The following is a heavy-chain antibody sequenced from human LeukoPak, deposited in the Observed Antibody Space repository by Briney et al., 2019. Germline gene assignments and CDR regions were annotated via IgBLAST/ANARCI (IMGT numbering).Heavy chain of an antibody. V-gene: IGHV1-18*01. CDR2: ISAYNGNT. D-gene: IGHD3-10*01. J-gene: IGHJ5*02. Sequence: GASVKVSCKASGYTFTSYGISWVRQAPGQGLEWMGWISAYNGNTNYAQKLQGRVTMTTDTSTSTAYMELRSLRSDDTAVYYCARDPGGFGESHPSNWFDPWGQGTLVTVSS. CDR1: GYTFTSYG. CDR3: ARDPGGFGESHPSNWFDP.